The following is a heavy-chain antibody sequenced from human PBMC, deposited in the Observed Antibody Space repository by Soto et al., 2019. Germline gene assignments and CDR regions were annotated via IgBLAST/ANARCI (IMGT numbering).Heavy chain of an antibody. CDR2: INHSGST. J-gene: IGHJ5*02. CDR1: GGSFSGYY. CDR3: ARQVGYDILTGYYEDGDWFDP. Sequence: PSETLSLTCAVYGGSFSGYYWSWIRQPPGKGLEWIGEINHSGSTNYNPSLKSRVTISVDTSKNQFSLKLSSVTAADTAVYYCARQVGYDILTGYYEDGDWFDPWGQGTLVTVS. V-gene: IGHV4-34*01. D-gene: IGHD3-9*01.